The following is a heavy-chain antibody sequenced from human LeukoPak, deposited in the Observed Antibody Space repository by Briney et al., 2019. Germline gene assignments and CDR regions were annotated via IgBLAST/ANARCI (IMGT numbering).Heavy chain of an antibody. V-gene: IGHV4-34*01. CDR1: GGSFSGNY. CDR3: ARKEWVPYYFDY. CDR2: INEGGST. D-gene: IGHD3-3*01. J-gene: IGHJ4*02. Sequence: TPSETLSLTCTVYGGSFSGNYWSWIRQPPGKGLEWIGEINEGGSTNYNPSLKSRVTISVDTSKNQFSLKLTSVTAADTAVYYCARKEWVPYYFDYWGQGTLVTVSS.